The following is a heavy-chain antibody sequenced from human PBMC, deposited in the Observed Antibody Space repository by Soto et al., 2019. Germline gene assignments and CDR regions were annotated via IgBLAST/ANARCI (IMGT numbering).Heavy chain of an antibody. CDR2: IYYSGIT. V-gene: IGHV4-59*01. CDR3: ASDKSNYDYGMDV. J-gene: IGHJ6*02. CDR1: GGSISSYY. Sequence: QVQLQESGPGLVKPSETLSLTCTVSGGSISSYYWSWIRQPPGKGLEWIGYIYYSGITNYNPSLKSRVTISVDTSKNQFSLKLSSVTAADTAVYYWASDKSNYDYGMDVWGQGTTVTVSS.